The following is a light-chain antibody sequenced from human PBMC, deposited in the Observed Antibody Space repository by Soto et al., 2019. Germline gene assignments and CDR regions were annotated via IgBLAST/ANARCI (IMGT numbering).Light chain of an antibody. CDR2: GAS. CDR3: LQDINYPWT. CDR1: QSISDL. Sequence: DIQMTQSTYTLPASVGDRVTITCRASQSISDLLAWYQQKPGKPPKVLIYGASNLQSGVPPRFSGSGSGTDFTLAISSLQPEDSATYYCLQDINYPWTFGQGT. V-gene: IGKV1-5*01. J-gene: IGKJ1*01.